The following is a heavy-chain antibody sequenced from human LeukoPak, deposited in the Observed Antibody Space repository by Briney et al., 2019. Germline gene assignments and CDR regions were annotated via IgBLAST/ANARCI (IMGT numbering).Heavy chain of an antibody. D-gene: IGHD3-10*01. CDR3: ARDILWFGELLSYFAY. V-gene: IGHV3-21*01. CDR2: ISSSSSYI. Sequence: GGSLRLSWAASGFTFDSYNMNWVRQAPGKGLEWVSSISSSSSYIYYADSVQGRFTISRDNAKNSLHLQMNSLRAEDTAVYYCARDILWFGELLSYFAYWGQGTLVTVSS. CDR1: GFTFDSYN. J-gene: IGHJ4*02.